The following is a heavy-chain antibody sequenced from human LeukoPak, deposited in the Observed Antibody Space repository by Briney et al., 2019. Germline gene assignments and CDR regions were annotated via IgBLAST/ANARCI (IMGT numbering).Heavy chain of an antibody. CDR3: ARDRYYYDISGYFKRPDAFDI. Sequence: PGGSLRLSCAASGFTFSTYTMNWVRQAPGKGLEWVSSISSISSYIYYADSLKGRFTISRDNAKNSLYLQMNSLRAEDTAVYYCARDRYYYDISGYFKRPDAFDIWGQGTMVTVSS. D-gene: IGHD3-22*01. J-gene: IGHJ3*02. CDR2: ISSISSYI. V-gene: IGHV3-21*01. CDR1: GFTFSTYT.